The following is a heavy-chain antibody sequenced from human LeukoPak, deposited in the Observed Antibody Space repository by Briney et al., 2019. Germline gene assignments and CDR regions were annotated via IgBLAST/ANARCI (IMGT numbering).Heavy chain of an antibody. D-gene: IGHD3-10*01. V-gene: IGHV1-24*01. J-gene: IGHJ4*02. CDR3: LVGELLYFDY. CDR2: FDPEDGET. CDR1: GYTLTELS. Sequence: ASVKVSCKVSGYTLTELSMHWVRQAPGKGLEWMGGFDPEDGETIYAQKFQGRVTMTEHTSTDPAYMELSSLRSEDTALYYCLVGELLYFDYWGQGTLVTVSS.